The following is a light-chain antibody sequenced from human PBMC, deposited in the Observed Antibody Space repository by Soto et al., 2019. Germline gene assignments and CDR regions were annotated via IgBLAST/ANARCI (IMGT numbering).Light chain of an antibody. CDR1: QGISIW. CDR3: QQANRVPRT. J-gene: IGKJ4*02. V-gene: IGKV1-12*01. Sequence: IQMTQSPSSVSSSVGDRVTIIXRASQGISIWLSWYQQKPGXAPKXXXYAXSSFQIGFPSSFSGSGSGTDFTRPISSLQPEDCATYYWQQANRVPRTFGGGTKVDIK. CDR2: AXS.